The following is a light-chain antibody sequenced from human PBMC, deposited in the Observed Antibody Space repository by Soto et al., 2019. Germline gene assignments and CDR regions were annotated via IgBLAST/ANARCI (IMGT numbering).Light chain of an antibody. V-gene: IGLV1-47*01. CDR2: RNN. CDR1: TSNIGSNY. Sequence: QAVVTQPPSASGTPGQGVTFSCSGSTSNIGSNYVYWYQQLPGTAPKLLIYRNNQRPSGVPDRFSGSKSGTSASLAISGLRSDDEADYFCATWDDSLNGFYVFGTGTKVTVL. CDR3: ATWDDSLNGFYV. J-gene: IGLJ1*01.